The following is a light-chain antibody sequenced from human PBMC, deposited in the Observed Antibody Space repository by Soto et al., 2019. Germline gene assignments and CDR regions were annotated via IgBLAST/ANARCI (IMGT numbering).Light chain of an antibody. CDR2: AAS. J-gene: IGKJ1*01. Sequence: DTQMTQSPSSLSASVGDTVTITCRASQSVRNYLSWYQHKPGKAPKLLIYAASRLHTGVPSRFSGSGSGTGFTLTISSLQPEDFATYYCQQNYDIPGTFGQGTKLDIK. CDR1: QSVRNY. CDR3: QQNYDIPGT. V-gene: IGKV1-39*01.